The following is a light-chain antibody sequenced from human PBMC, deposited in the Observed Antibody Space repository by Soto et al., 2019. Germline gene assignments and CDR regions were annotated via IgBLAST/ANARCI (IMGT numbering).Light chain of an antibody. CDR3: MQGLQLTWT. Sequence: QPPQLLIYLGSNRASGVPDRFSGSGSGTDFTLKISRVEAKDVGVYYCMQGLQLTWTFGQRSNVEI. V-gene: IGKV2-28*01. CDR2: LGS. J-gene: IGKJ1*01.